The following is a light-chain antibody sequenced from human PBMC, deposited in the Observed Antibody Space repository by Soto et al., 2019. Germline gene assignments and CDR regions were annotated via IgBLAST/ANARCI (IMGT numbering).Light chain of an antibody. Sequence: EIVLTQSPATLSLSPGERATLSCRASQSVSSYLAWYQQKPGQAPRLLIYDASNRATGIPARFSGSGSGTDFARTISSLEAEDFAVYYCHQRSNWPQVTFGGGTKVEIK. CDR2: DAS. CDR3: HQRSNWPQVT. J-gene: IGKJ4*01. CDR1: QSVSSY. V-gene: IGKV3-11*01.